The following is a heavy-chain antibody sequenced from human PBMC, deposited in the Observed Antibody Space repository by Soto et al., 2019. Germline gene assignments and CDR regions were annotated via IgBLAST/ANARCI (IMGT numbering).Heavy chain of an antibody. V-gene: IGHV3-66*01. D-gene: IGHD6-13*01. CDR2: IYSGGST. CDR1: GFTVSSSY. J-gene: IGHJ4*02. CDR3: ARKLYSSSSYPLGY. Sequence: GGSLRLSCEASGFTVSSSYMSWVRQAPGKGLEWVSVIYSGGSTYYADSVKGRFTISRDNSKNTLYLQMDSLRAEDTAVYYCARKLYSSSSYPLGYWGQGT.